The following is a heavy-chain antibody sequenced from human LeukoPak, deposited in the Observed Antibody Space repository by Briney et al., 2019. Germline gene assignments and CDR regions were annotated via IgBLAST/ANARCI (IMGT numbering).Heavy chain of an antibody. Sequence: GGSLRLSCAASGFSFSSYWMHWVRQVPGKGLVWVSRINSDGSSTSYADSVEGRFTISRDNAKNTLYLQMNSLRAEDTAVYHCARGRDSYYFDYWGQGTLVTVSS. CDR3: ARGRDSYYFDY. CDR2: INSDGSST. J-gene: IGHJ4*02. V-gene: IGHV3-74*01. CDR1: GFSFSSYW. D-gene: IGHD5-24*01.